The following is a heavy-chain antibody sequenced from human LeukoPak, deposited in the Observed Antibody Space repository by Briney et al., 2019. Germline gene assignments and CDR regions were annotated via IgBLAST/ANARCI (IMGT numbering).Heavy chain of an antibody. CDR1: GFTFSSYS. D-gene: IGHD3-22*01. V-gene: IGHV3-21*04. CDR3: AKDWSPAYYYDSSGYFDY. Sequence: GGSLRLSCAASGFTFSSYSMNWVRQAPGKGLEWVSSISSSSSYIYYADSVKGRFTISRDNSKNTLYLQMSSLRAEDTAVYYCAKDWSPAYYYDSSGYFDYWGQGTLVTVSS. J-gene: IGHJ4*02. CDR2: ISSSSSYI.